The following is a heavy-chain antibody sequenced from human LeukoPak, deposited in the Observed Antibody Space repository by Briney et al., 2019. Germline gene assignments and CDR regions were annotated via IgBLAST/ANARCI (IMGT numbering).Heavy chain of an antibody. CDR1: GFTFDDYG. D-gene: IGHD6-13*01. J-gene: IGHJ3*02. V-gene: IGHV3-20*04. CDR3: ARGYSSFDI. Sequence: GGSLRLSCVTSGFTFDDYGMSWVRQAPGKGLEWVCGINWNGGSTGFADSVKGRFSISRDNAKNSMYLQMKRLRVEDTALYYCARGYSSFDIWGQGTMVTVSS. CDR2: INWNGGST.